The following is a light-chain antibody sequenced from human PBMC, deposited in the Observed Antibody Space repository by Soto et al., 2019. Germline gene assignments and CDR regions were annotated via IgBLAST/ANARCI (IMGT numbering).Light chain of an antibody. CDR1: SSTVGGFNV. CDR3: CSYVGATTYV. CDR2: EGI. J-gene: IGLJ1*01. Sequence: QSALTQPASVSGSPGQSITISCTGTSSTVGGFNVVSWYQQHPGKAPKVIIYEGIKRPSGVSNRFSGSNSGSTASLTISGLQAEDEADYYCCSYVGATTYVFGIGTKGTVL. V-gene: IGLV2-23*01.